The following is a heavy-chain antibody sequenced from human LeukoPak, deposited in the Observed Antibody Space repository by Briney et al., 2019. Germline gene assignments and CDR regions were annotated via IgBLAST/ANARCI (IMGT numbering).Heavy chain of an antibody. CDR2: INPNSGGT. V-gene: IGHV1-2*06. D-gene: IGHD3-22*01. Sequence: GASVKVSCKASGYTFTGYYMHWVRQAPGQGLEWMGRINPNSGGTNYAQKFQGRVTMTRDTSISTAYMELSRLRSDDTAVYYCARAFSYDDSSGYSDPIDYWGQGTLVTVSS. CDR3: ARAFSYDDSSGYSDPIDY. CDR1: GYTFTGYY. J-gene: IGHJ4*02.